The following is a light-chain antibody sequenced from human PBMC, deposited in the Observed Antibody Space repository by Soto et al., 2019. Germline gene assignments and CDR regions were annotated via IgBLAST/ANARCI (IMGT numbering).Light chain of an antibody. CDR1: SSNIGSNT. J-gene: IGLJ2*01. CDR2: NNN. V-gene: IGLV1-44*01. CDR3: ASWDDSLTGPV. Sequence: QSVLTQPPSASGTPGQRVTISCSGRSSNIGSNTVNWYQQLPGTAPKLLIYNNNQRPSGVPDRFSGSKSGTSASLAISGLRSEDESDYYCASWDDSLTGPVFGGGTKLTVL.